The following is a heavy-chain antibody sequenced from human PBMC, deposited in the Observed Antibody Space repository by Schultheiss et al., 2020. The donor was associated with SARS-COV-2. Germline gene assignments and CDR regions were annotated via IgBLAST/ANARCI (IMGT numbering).Heavy chain of an antibody. CDR2: IYYSGST. CDR1: GGSISSYY. J-gene: IGHJ4*02. Sequence: GSLRLSCTVSGGSISSYYWSWIRQPPGKGLEWIGYIYYSGSTNYNPSLKSRVTISVDTSKNQFSLKLSSVTAADTAVYYCARGSRVNSSSFDYWGQGTLVTVSS. D-gene: IGHD6-6*01. V-gene: IGHV4-59*01. CDR3: ARGSRVNSSSFDY.